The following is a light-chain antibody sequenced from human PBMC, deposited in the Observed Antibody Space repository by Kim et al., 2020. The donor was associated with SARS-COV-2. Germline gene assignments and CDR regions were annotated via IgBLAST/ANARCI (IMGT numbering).Light chain of an antibody. CDR1: QLISSN. CDR2: GAS. J-gene: IGKJ5*01. CDR3: QKNHYWRA. Sequence: CVAPRERPTLACRASQLISSNLCRNRQKPGQAPRVFIYGASTRAAGIPARFGGSGSGTEFSLTISSLQSDDFAIYDCQKNHYWRAFGQGTRLWIK. V-gene: IGKV3-15*01.